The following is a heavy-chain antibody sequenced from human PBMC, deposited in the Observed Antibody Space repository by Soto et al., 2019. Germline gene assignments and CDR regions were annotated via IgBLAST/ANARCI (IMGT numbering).Heavy chain of an antibody. J-gene: IGHJ5*02. CDR2: IYSSGST. CDR1: GGSINNFY. V-gene: IGHV4-4*07. Sequence: SETLCLTCTVSGGSINNFYWNWIRQPAGKGLEWIGRIYSSGSTNYNPSFRSRVTMSVDTSKNQLSLRLNSVTAADTAVYYCARSSHKESWCDPWGQGTGVT. CDR3: ARSSHKESWCDP. D-gene: IGHD2-15*01.